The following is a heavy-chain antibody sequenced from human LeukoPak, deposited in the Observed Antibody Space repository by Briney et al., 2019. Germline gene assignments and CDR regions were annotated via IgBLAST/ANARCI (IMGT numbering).Heavy chain of an antibody. D-gene: IGHD6-13*01. J-gene: IGHJ4*02. Sequence: GGSLRLSCSASGFTFSSYAMHWVRQARGKGLEYVSAISSNGGNTYYADSVKGRFTISRDNSKNTLSLQMSSLRADDTAVYYCVKGPQMVRHYFDYWGQGTLVTVSS. CDR1: GFTFSSYA. CDR2: ISSNGGNT. V-gene: IGHV3-64D*06. CDR3: VKGPQMVRHYFDY.